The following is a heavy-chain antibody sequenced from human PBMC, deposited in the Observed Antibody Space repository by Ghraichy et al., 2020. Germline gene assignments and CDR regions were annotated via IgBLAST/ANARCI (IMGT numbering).Heavy chain of an antibody. V-gene: IGHV3-30*04. CDR2: ISYDGSNK. Sequence: GGSLRLSCAASGFTFSSYAMHWVRQAPGKGLEWVAVISYDGSNKYYADSVKGRFTISRDNSKNTLYLQMNSLRAEDTAVYYCARVTTVTTPGYWGQGTLVTVSS. CDR3: ARVTTVTTPGY. CDR1: GFTFSSYA. D-gene: IGHD4-17*01. J-gene: IGHJ4*02.